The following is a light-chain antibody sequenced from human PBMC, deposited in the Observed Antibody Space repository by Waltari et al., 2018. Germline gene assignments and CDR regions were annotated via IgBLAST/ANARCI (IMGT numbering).Light chain of an antibody. CDR3: QQSDSVPRT. CDR2: AAS. Sequence: DIQMTQSPSSLSASVGDRVTITCRASQTIDNDVNWYQQRPGKAPKLLIFAASRLQSGVPARFSGSGSGTEFTLSISTLQPEDFATYFCQQSDSVPRTFGQGTRVEI. J-gene: IGKJ1*01. V-gene: IGKV1-39*01. CDR1: QTIDND.